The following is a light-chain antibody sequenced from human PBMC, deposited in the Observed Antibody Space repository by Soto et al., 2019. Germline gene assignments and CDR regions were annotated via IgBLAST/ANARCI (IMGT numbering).Light chain of an antibody. CDR3: QQYTVSPIT. Sequence: ALNNSRGTLSLSTGERAALSCIASQSVGSNLAWYKQKPGLAPTLLISDASSRASGVPERFTGGGSGTDFTLTIRRLEPEDFALYYCQQYTVSPITFGQGTRLEI. J-gene: IGKJ5*01. CDR1: QSVGSN. CDR2: DAS. V-gene: IGKV3-20*01.